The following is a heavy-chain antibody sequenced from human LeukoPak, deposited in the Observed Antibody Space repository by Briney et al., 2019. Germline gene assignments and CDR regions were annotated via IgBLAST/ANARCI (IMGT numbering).Heavy chain of an antibody. CDR1: GGSISSYY. D-gene: IGHD3-22*01. Sequence: SETLSLTCTISGGSISSYYWSWIRQPPGKGLEWIGYIFNSESTNYNPFLKGRVSISVDTPKNQFSLALTSVTAADTAVYYCARALFRYDSSSRSLHWYFDLWGRGTLVTVSS. V-gene: IGHV4-59*01. CDR3: ARALFRYDSSSRSLHWYFDL. J-gene: IGHJ2*01. CDR2: IFNSEST.